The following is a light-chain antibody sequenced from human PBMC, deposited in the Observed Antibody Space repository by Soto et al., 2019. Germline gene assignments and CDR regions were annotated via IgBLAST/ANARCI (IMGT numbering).Light chain of an antibody. CDR2: KAS. J-gene: IGKJ1*01. CDR1: QSISNW. CDR3: QQYGSSGT. V-gene: IGKV1-5*03. Sequence: DIQMTQSPSTLSASLGDRVTITCRASQSISNWLAWYQQKPGKAPKLLIYKASTLESGVPSRFSGSGSGTEFTLTISRLEPEDFAVYYCQQYGSSGTFGQGTKV.